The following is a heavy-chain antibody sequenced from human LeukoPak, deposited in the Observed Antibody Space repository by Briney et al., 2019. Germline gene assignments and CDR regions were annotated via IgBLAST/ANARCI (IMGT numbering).Heavy chain of an antibody. D-gene: IGHD4-11*01. Sequence: SSETLSLTCAVHGGSFSGYYWSWSRQPPGKGLEWIGEINHSGSTNYNPSLKSRVTISVDTSKNQFSPKLSSVTAADTAVYYCASLTSTVATDYYYDYFMDVWGKGTTVTVSS. CDR1: GGSFSGYY. CDR2: INHSGST. J-gene: IGHJ6*03. V-gene: IGHV4-34*01. CDR3: ASLTSTVATDYYYDYFMDV.